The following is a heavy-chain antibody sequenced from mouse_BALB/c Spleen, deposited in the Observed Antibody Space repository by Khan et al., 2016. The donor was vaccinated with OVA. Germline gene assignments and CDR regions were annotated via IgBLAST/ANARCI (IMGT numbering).Heavy chain of an antibody. Sequence: QVQLKQSGAELARPGASVKMSCKASGYTFTSNTMHWVKQRPGQGLEWIGYINPRSSYTNYNQKFKVKATLTVDKSSSTAYMQLSSLTFEDSAVYYSARSTKGYAMDYWGQGTSVTVSS. J-gene: IGHJ4*01. CDR2: INPRSSYT. V-gene: IGHV1-4*01. CDR3: ARSTKGYAMDY. CDR1: GYTFTSNT. D-gene: IGHD2-14*01.